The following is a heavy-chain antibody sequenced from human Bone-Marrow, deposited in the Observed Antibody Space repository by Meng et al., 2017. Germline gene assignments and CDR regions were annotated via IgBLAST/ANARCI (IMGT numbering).Heavy chain of an antibody. CDR1: GGSISSSSYY. J-gene: IGHJ4*02. V-gene: IGHV4-39*07. Sequence: QLQESGPGLVKPSETLSLTCTVSGGSISSSSYYWGWIRQPSGKGLEWIGSIYYSGSTYYNPSLKSRVTISVDTSKNQFSLKLSSVTAADTAVYYCARGFELTYDRGNDYWGQGTLVTVSS. CDR3: ARGFELTYDRGNDY. CDR2: IYYSGST. D-gene: IGHD5-12*01.